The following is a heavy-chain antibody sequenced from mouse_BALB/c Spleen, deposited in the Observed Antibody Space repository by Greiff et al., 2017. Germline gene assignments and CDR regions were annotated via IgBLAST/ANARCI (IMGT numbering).Heavy chain of an antibody. V-gene: IGHV5-9-4*01. CDR3: AREETYAMDY. Sequence: EVKLVESGGGLVKPGGSLKLSCAASGFTFSSYAMSWVRQSPEKRLEWVAEISSGGSYTYYPDTVTGRFTISRDNAKNTLYLEMSSLRSEDTAMYYCAREETYAMDYWGQGTSVTVSS. J-gene: IGHJ4*01. CDR1: GFTFSSYA. CDR2: ISSGGSYT.